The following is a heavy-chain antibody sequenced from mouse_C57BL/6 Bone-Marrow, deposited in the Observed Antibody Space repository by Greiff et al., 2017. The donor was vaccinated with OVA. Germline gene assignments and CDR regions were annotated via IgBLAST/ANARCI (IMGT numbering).Heavy chain of an antibody. J-gene: IGHJ1*03. CDR3: ARKGWLLPYWYFDV. D-gene: IGHD2-3*01. CDR1: GFSFTSYG. Sequence: VQLQESGPGLVQPSQSLSITCTVSGFSFTSYGVHWVRQSPGKGLEWLGVIWSGGSTDYNAAFISRLSISKDNSKSQVFFKMNSLQADDTAIYDCARKGWLLPYWYFDVWGTGTTVTVSS. CDR2: IWSGGST. V-gene: IGHV2-2*01.